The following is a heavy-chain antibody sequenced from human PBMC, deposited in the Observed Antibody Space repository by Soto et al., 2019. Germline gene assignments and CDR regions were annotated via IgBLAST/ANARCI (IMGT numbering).Heavy chain of an antibody. Sequence: QVQLVESGGGLVPPGGSLRLSCAGSGFTFGDSYMSWIRQAPRKGLEWLSYISPGSRYPAYADSVKGRFTISRDNARRSLFLQMTSLTAEDTAMYYCVRGGGGGLFDPWGQGTMVTVSS. J-gene: IGHJ5*02. D-gene: IGHD2-15*01. CDR3: VRGGGGGLFDP. CDR2: ISPGSRYP. CDR1: GFTFGDSY. V-gene: IGHV3-11*06.